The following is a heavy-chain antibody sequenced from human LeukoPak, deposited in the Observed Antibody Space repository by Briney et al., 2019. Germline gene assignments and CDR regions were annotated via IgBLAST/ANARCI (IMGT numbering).Heavy chain of an antibody. J-gene: IGHJ4*02. CDR1: GFTFSSYA. Sequence: GGSLRLSCAASGFTFSSYAMSWVRQAPGKGLEWVSAISGSGGSTYYADSVKGRFTISRDDSKNTLYLQMNSLRAEDTAVYYCLSMVRGVIISYWGQGTLVTVSS. CDR3: LSMVRGVIISY. V-gene: IGHV3-23*01. CDR2: ISGSGGST. D-gene: IGHD3-10*01.